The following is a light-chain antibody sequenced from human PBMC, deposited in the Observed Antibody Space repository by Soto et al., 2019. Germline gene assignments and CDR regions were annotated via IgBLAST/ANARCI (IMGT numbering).Light chain of an antibody. CDR3: QQYYSYWT. CDR1: QSISSY. V-gene: IGKV1-39*01. CDR2: AAS. Sequence: DIQMTQSPSSLSASVGDRVTITCRASQSISSYLNWYQQKPGKAPKLLIYAASSLQSGVPSRFSGSRSGPEFSLTISSLQPDDFATYYCQQYYSYWTFGQGTKVDIK. J-gene: IGKJ1*01.